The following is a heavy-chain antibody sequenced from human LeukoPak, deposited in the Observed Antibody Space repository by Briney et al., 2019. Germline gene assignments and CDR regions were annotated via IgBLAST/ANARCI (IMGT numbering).Heavy chain of an antibody. V-gene: IGHV3-30*03. CDR1: GFTFSSYG. CDR2: ISYDGSNK. Sequence: GGSLRLSCAASGFTFSSYGMHWVRQAPGKGLEWVAVISYDGSNKYYADSVKGRFTISRDNSKNTLYLQMNSLRAEDTAVYFCARPYSNYVGLSPFDIWGQGTMVTVSS. J-gene: IGHJ3*02. D-gene: IGHD4-11*01. CDR3: ARPYSNYVGLSPFDI.